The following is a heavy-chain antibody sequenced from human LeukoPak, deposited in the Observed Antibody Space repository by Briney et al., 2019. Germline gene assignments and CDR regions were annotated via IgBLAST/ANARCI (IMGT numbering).Heavy chain of an antibody. D-gene: IGHD5-18*01. CDR3: ARVGLGYRYDNWFDP. CDR2: XIPIFGTA. J-gene: IGHJ5*02. Sequence: GASVKVSCKASGGTFSSYAISWVRQAPGQGLEWXXXXIPIFGTANYAQKFQGRVTITADESTSTAYMELSSLRSEDTAVYYCARVGLGYRYDNWFDPWGQGTLVTVSS. CDR1: GGTFSSYA. V-gene: IGHV1-69*13.